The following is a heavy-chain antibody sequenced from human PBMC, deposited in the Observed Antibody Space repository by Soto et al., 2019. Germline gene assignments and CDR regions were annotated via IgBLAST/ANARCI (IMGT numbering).Heavy chain of an antibody. D-gene: IGHD3-10*01. V-gene: IGHV1-69*06. CDR2: TNGNLGTG. CDR3: AGRDRHGFFRYFDN. CDR1: GGTFSSYP. Sequence: QVQLVQSGAEVKRPGSSVTVSCKASGGTFSSYPISWVRPAPGQGLEWMGGTNGNLGTGNYAQKFRGRLAITTHTSTTTAYMELSSLPSQDTDVYDCAGRDRHGFFRYFDNWGQGTLVTVSS. J-gene: IGHJ4*02.